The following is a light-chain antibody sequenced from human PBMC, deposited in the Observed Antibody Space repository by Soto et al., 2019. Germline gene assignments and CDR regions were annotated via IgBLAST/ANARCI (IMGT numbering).Light chain of an antibody. J-gene: IGKJ1*01. V-gene: IGKV1-39*02. CDR1: QNIRTY. Sequence: DIQMTQSPPFLSASVGDIVTITCRASQNIRTYLTWYQQKPGKAPTVLIYAASTLQRGVPSRFSGSGSGTEFTLTISRLEPEDFAVYYCQHSGDFRWTFGQGTKVDIK. CDR2: AAS. CDR3: QHSGDFRWT.